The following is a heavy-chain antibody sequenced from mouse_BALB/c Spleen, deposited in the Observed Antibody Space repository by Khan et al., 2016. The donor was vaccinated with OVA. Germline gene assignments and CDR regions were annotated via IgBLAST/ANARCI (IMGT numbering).Heavy chain of an antibody. CDR1: GFTFSDYY. CDR2: ISDGSTYT. V-gene: IGHV5-4*02. Sequence: EVELVESGGGLVKPGGSLKLSCATSGFTFSDYYMYWTRQTPEKRLEWVATISDGSTYTYYPDSLKGRFTISRDNATNSLYLQLSSLTSEDTAIYYCARGHDGDPLSYWGQGTLVTVSA. J-gene: IGHJ3*01. D-gene: IGHD2-13*01. CDR3: ARGHDGDPLSY.